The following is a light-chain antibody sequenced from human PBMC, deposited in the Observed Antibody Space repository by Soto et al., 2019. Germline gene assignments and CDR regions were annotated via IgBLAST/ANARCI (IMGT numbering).Light chain of an antibody. CDR1: QSISTW. Sequence: DIQMTQSPSTLSASVGDRVTITCRASQSISTWLAWYQQKPGKAPKLLIYDASSLKSGVPSGFSASGSGTEFTLTISSLQPDDFATYSCQQYNSYSWTFGQGTKVEIK. V-gene: IGKV1-5*01. CDR2: DAS. J-gene: IGKJ1*01. CDR3: QQYNSYSWT.